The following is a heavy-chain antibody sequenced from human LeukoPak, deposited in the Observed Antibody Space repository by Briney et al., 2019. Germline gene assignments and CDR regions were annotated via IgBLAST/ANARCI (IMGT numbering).Heavy chain of an antibody. Sequence: GGSLRLSCAASGFTFSNYAMNWVRQAPGKGLEWVSAIFGSGGATCYADSVKGRFTISRDNSKNTLYLQMNSLRAEDTAVYYCAKAFGGNSGPFEWIDYWGQGTLVTVSS. V-gene: IGHV3-23*01. J-gene: IGHJ4*02. D-gene: IGHD4-23*01. CDR1: GFTFSNYA. CDR3: AKAFGGNSGPFEWIDY. CDR2: IFGSGGAT.